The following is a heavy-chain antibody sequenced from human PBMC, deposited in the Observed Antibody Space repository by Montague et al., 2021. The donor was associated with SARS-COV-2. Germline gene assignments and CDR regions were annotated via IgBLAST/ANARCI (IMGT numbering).Heavy chain of an antibody. CDR3: ARRASQGDDRIDY. CDR1: GGSITSSNW. Sequence: SETLSLTCAVSGGSITSSNWWAWIRQSPGKGLEWIGEIYHTGATNINPSLKSRVSIDTSNNRFSLTLKSLTAADTAVYFCARRASQGDDRIDYWGQGTGVTVAS. J-gene: IGHJ4*02. CDR2: IYHTGAT. D-gene: IGHD1-14*01. V-gene: IGHV4-4*02.